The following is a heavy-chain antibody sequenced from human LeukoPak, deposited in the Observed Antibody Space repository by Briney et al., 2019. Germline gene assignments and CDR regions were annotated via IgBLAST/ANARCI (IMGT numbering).Heavy chain of an antibody. V-gene: IGHV4-39*07. Sequence: SETLSLTCTVSGGSISSSSYYWGWIRQPPGKGLEWIGSIYYSGSTNYNPSLKSRVTISVDKSKNQFSLKLSSVTAADTAVYYCAREGASGWTCMDVWGQGTTVTVSS. D-gene: IGHD6-19*01. CDR2: IYYSGST. CDR3: AREGASGWTCMDV. CDR1: GGSISSSSYY. J-gene: IGHJ6*02.